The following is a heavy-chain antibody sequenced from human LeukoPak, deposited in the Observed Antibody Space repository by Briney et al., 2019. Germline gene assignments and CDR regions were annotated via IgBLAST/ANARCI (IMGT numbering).Heavy chain of an antibody. V-gene: IGHV4-38-2*02. J-gene: IGHJ5*02. CDR3: ARAPSSYESGNGYSNLGWLDP. CDR2: FHRGRI. Sequence: PSETLSLTCKVSGYPIGLDYYWVWIRQAPGRGLQWIGGFHRGRIQYNSALKSRVTISIDSSKNQFSLRMWPVTAADTAFYFCARAPSSYESGNGYSNLGWLDPWGQGALVTVSS. D-gene: IGHD5-24*01. CDR1: GYPIGLDYY.